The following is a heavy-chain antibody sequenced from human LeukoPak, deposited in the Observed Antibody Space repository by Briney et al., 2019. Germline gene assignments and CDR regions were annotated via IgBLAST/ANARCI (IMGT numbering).Heavy chain of an antibody. CDR2: IKQDGSEK. Sequence: GGSLRLSCAASGFTFSSYWMSWVRQAPGKGLEWVANIKQDGSEKYYVDSVKGRFTISRDNAKSSLYLQMNSLRAEDTAVYYCARRGAGTPYYYYYGMDVWGQGTTVTVSS. CDR3: ARRGAGTPYYYYYGMDV. CDR1: GFTFSSYW. V-gene: IGHV3-7*01. J-gene: IGHJ6*02. D-gene: IGHD6-19*01.